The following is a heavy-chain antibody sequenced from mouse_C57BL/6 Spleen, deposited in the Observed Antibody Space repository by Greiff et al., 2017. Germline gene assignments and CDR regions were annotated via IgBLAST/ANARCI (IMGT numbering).Heavy chain of an antibody. D-gene: IGHD1-1*01. Sequence: QVQLKQSGAELVKPGASVKISCKASGYAFSSYWMNWVKQRPGKGLEWIGQIYPGDGDTNYNGKFKGKATLTADKSSSTAYMQLSSLTSEDSAVYFSARKDYYGSSYFGGWGQGTTLTVSS. CDR2: IYPGDGDT. CDR3: ARKDYYGSSYFGG. V-gene: IGHV1-80*01. CDR1: GYAFSSYW. J-gene: IGHJ2*01.